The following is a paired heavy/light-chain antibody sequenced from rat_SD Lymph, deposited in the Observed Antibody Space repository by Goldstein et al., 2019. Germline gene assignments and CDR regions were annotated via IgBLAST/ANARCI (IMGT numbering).Light chain of an antibody. CDR1: EDIYGS. V-gene: IGKV12S29*01. J-gene: IGKJ2-3*01. Sequence: DIQMTQSPTSLAASVGESVTITCLASEDIYGSLVWYQQKPGKSPQLLIYGATILEDGIPSRFSGSGSDTQYSLKINSLQPEDFASYYCQNGLSTPYTFGAGTKLELK. CDR2: GAT. CDR3: QNGLSTPYT.
Heavy chain of an antibody. J-gene: IGHJ3*01. CDR2: IIPLIDTT. V-gene: IGHV1-65*01. Sequence: EVKLQQSGDELVRPGASVKMSCKASGYTFTDYAMHWVKQSPGQGLEWIGTIIPLIDTTSYNQKFKGKATLTADKSSNTAYMELSRLTSEDSAVYYCARSTTEGPGDWFAYWGQGTLVTVSS. CDR1: GYTFTDYA. CDR3: ARSTTEGPGDWFAY. D-gene: IGHD1-11*01.